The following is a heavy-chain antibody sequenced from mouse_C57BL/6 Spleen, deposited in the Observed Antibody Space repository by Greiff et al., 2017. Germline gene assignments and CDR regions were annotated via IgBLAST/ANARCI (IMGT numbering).Heavy chain of an antibody. V-gene: IGHV1-76*01. CDR2: IYPGRGNT. Sequence: QVQLQQSGAELVRPGASVKLSCKASGYTFTDYYINWVKQRPGQGLEWIARIYPGRGNTYYNEKFKGKATLTAEKSSSTAYMQLSSLTSEDSAVYFCARIQDDYAMDYWGQGTSVTVSS. CDR1: GYTFTDYY. CDR3: ARIQDDYAMDY. J-gene: IGHJ4*01.